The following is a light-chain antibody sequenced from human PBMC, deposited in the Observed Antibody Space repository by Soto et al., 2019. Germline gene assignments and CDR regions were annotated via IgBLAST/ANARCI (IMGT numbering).Light chain of an antibody. CDR3: SSYSTTSSPHVL. Sequence: QSALTQPASVSGSPGQSITISCTGTSSDVGRYRYVSWYQQHPGKAPKLIIYEVSYRPSGVSTRFSGSKSDNTASLTISGLQAEDEADYYCSSYSTTSSPHVLFGGGTMLTVL. CDR1: SSDVGRYRY. V-gene: IGLV2-14*01. CDR2: EVS. J-gene: IGLJ2*01.